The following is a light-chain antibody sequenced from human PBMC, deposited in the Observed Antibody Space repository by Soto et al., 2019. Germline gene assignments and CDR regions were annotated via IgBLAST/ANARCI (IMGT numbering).Light chain of an antibody. CDR1: SSNIGAGYD. V-gene: IGLV1-40*01. CDR3: QSYDSSLSRSI. J-gene: IGLJ2*01. CDR2: GNS. Sequence: QSVLTQPPSVSGAPGQRVTISCTGSSSNIGAGYDVHWYQQLPGTAPKLLIYGNSNRPSGVPDRFSGSKSGTSASLAITGPQAQDEAEYYCQSYDSSLSRSIFGGGTKVTVL.